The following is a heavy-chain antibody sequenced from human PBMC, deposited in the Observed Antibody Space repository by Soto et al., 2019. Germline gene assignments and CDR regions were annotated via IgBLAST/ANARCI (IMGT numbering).Heavy chain of an antibody. CDR2: ISGSGGST. CDR1: GFTFSSYA. Sequence: GGSLRLSCAASGFTFSSYAMSWVRQAPGKGLEWVSAISGSGGSTYYADSVKGRFTISRDNSKNTLYLQMNSLRAEDTAVYYCAKDPGIAAAGTPWFDPWGQGTLVTVSS. J-gene: IGHJ5*02. CDR3: AKDPGIAAAGTPWFDP. D-gene: IGHD6-13*01. V-gene: IGHV3-23*01.